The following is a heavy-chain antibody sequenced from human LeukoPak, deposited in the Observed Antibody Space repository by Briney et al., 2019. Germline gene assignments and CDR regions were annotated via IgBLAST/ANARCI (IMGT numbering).Heavy chain of an antibody. Sequence: GGSLRLSCAASGFTFSSYGMHWVRQAPGKGLEWVAVISYDGSNKYYADSVKGRFTISRDNSKNTLYLQMNSLRAEDAAVYYCAKDPGYSGYTGYYFDYWGQGTLVTVSS. CDR1: GFTFSSYG. CDR2: ISYDGSNK. J-gene: IGHJ4*02. CDR3: AKDPGYSGYTGYYFDY. V-gene: IGHV3-30*18. D-gene: IGHD5-12*01.